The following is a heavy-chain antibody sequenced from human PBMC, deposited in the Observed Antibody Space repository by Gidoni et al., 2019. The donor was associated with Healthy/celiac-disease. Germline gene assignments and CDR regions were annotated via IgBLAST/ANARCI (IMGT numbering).Heavy chain of an antibody. Sequence: QVQLVQSGAEVKKPGSSVKVSCKASGGTFSSYAISWVRQAPGQGLEWMGGIIPIFGTANYAQKFQGRVTITADESTSTAYMELSSLRSEDTAVYYCARAGVAATGRVGPDYYYYYGMDVWGQGTTVTVSS. J-gene: IGHJ6*02. CDR3: ARAGVAATGRVGPDYYYYYGMDV. CDR1: GGTFSSYA. V-gene: IGHV1-69*01. D-gene: IGHD6-13*01. CDR2: IIPIFGTA.